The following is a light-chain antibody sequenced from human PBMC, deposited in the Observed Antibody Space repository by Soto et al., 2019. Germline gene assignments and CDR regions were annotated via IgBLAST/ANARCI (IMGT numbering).Light chain of an antibody. Sequence: EIVMTQSPATLSVSPGERATLSCRASQSVSSNLAWYQQKPGQAPRLLIYDASTRATGIPARFSGSGSGTAFTLTIISMQSQDFAVYYCQQYNNWLMYTFGQGTKLEIK. J-gene: IGKJ2*01. CDR2: DAS. CDR3: QQYNNWLMYT. CDR1: QSVSSN. V-gene: IGKV3-15*01.